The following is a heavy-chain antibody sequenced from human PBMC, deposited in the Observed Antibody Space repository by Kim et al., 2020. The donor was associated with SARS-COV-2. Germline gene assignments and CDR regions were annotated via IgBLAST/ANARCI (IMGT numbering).Heavy chain of an antibody. CDR2: INTDTGNP. Sequence: ASVKVSCKASGYTFTNYAISWVRQAPGQGLEWMGWINTDTGNPTYAQAFTGRFVFSVDTSVSTTYLQISSLKAEDTALYYCARVLWGSYRYTDSWGQGNLVTVSS. V-gene: IGHV7-4-1*02. J-gene: IGHJ4*02. CDR3: ARVLWGSYRYTDS. CDR1: GYTFTNYA. D-gene: IGHD3-16*02.